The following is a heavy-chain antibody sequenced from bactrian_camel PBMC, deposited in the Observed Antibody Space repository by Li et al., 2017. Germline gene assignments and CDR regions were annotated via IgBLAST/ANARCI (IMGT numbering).Heavy chain of an antibody. Sequence: HVQLVESGGDSVETGGSLRLSCSVSGATDTGYCMAWFRQAAGKEREWVGHFDSDGASSIADPVKGRFTISKDSAKSVLYLQMDNLKPEDTAMYYCAANSWCPNNPYVVGYRWNPTYWGQGTQVTVS. V-gene: IGHV3S26*01. J-gene: IGHJ4*01. CDR3: AANSWCPNNPYVVGYRWNPTY. CDR1: GATDTGYC. CDR2: FDSDGAS. D-gene: IGHD7*01.